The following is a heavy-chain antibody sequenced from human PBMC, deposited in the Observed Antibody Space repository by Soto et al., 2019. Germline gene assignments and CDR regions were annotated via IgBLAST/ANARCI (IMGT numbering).Heavy chain of an antibody. J-gene: IGHJ4*02. Sequence: QVQLQESGPRLVKPSETLSLTCTVSGGSLSNYYWSWIRQPAGKGLVWIGRVYTVGSTNYNPSLKAPITMFICSSKNPYSLRLTSVTAAYSVVDFCARSPNTHSYTQFDSWGQGSLVTVAA. V-gene: IGHV4-4*07. CDR3: ARSPNTHSYTQFDS. D-gene: IGHD3-16*02. CDR1: GGSLSNYY. CDR2: VYTVGST.